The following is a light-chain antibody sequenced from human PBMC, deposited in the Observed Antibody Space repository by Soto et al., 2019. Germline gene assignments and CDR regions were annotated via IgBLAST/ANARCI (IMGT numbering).Light chain of an antibody. Sequence: EIVLTQSPGTLSLSPGERATLSCRASQSVSSNYLAWYQQKPGQPPRLLIYGASSRATGIPARFSGSGSGTDFTLTISSLEPEDFAVYYCQQRSNWPPITFGQGTRLEIK. CDR1: QSVSSNY. CDR3: QQRSNWPPIT. V-gene: IGKV3D-20*02. J-gene: IGKJ5*01. CDR2: GAS.